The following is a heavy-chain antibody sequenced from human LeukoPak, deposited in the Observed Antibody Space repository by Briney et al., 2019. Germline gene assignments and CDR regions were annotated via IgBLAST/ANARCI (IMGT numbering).Heavy chain of an antibody. CDR3: AKFPLAAIFAWAYFDY. D-gene: IGHD7-27*01. V-gene: IGHV3-30*18. CDR2: ISYDGSNK. CDR1: GFTFSSYG. J-gene: IGHJ4*02. Sequence: GGSLRLSCAASGFTFSSYGMHWVRQAPGKGLEWVAVISYDGSNKYYADSVKGRFTISRDNSKNTLYLQMNSLRAEDTAVYYCAKFPLAAIFAWAYFDYWGQGTLVTVSS.